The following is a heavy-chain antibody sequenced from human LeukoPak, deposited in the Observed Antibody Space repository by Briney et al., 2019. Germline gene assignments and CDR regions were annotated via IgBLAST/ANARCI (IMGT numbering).Heavy chain of an antibody. J-gene: IGHJ2*01. CDR2: INPNSGGT. CDR1: GYTFSDYY. D-gene: IGHD6-19*01. Sequence: ASVKVSCKASGYTFSDYYMHWVRQAPGQGLEWMGWINPNSGGTNYAQKLQGRVTMTTDTSTSTAYMELRSLRSDDTAVYYCARDAIIAVADPGIHWYFDLWGRGTLVTVSS. CDR3: ARDAIIAVADPGIHWYFDL. V-gene: IGHV1-2*02.